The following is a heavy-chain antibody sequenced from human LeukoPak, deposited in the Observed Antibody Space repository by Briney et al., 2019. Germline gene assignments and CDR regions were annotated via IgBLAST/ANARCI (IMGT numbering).Heavy chain of an antibody. CDR1: GFTVSNNF. J-gene: IGHJ3*02. V-gene: IGHV3-66*02. CDR2: LYSDGTT. CDR3: AIERGPFDAFDI. Sequence: PGGSLRLSCAASGFTVSNNFMSWVRQAPAKGLEWVSILYSDGTTLYSDSVKGRFSISRDNSKNTLYLHMSNLRTEDTAIYYCAIERGPFDAFDIWGQETMVTVSS.